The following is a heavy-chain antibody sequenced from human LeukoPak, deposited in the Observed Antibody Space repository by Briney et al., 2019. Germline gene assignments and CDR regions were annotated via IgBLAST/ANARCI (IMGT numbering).Heavy chain of an antibody. V-gene: IGHV4-34*01. Sequence: MPSETLSLTCAVYGGSFSGYYWSWIRQPPGKGLEWIGEINHSGSTNYNPSLKSRVTISVDTSKNQFSLKLSSVTAADTAVYYCARGLGITMIGQRLNWFDPWGQGTLVTVSS. CDR2: INHSGST. J-gene: IGHJ5*02. CDR1: GGSFSGYY. CDR3: ARGLGITMIGQRLNWFDP. D-gene: IGHD3-22*01.